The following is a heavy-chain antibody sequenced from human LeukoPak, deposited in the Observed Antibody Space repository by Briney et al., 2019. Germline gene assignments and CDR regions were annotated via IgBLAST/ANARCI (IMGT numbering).Heavy chain of an antibody. J-gene: IGHJ5*02. Sequence: PGGSLRLSCAASGFTFSKYWMTWARQAPGKGLEWVANMNQDGSGKYYVDSVKGRFAISRDNAKNSLYLQMNNLRVEDTAVYYCARDNDRKDDSWGQGTLVTVSS. D-gene: IGHD3-16*01. CDR3: ARDNDRKDDS. V-gene: IGHV3-7*01. CDR2: MNQDGSGK. CDR1: GFTFSKYW.